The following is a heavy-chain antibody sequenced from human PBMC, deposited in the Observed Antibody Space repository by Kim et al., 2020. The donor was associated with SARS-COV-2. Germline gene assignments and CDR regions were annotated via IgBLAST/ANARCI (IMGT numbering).Heavy chain of an antibody. D-gene: IGHD3-10*01. CDR2: IYSGGST. V-gene: IGHV3-53*01. Sequence: GGSLRLSCAASGFTVSSNYMTWVRQAPGKGLEWVSIIYSGGSTYYADSVKGRFTISRYNSKNTMHLQMNSLRAEDTALYYCARDHYYGSGSYAWYFDLWGRGTLVTVSS. CDR3: ARDHYYGSGSYAWYFDL. CDR1: GFTVSSNY. J-gene: IGHJ2*01.